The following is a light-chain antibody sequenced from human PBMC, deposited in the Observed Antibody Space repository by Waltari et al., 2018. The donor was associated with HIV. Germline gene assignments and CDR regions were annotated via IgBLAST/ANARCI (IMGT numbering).Light chain of an antibody. J-gene: IGKJ1*01. CDR3: QHSFGT. CDR2: SAS. V-gene: IGKV3-20*01. CDR1: QSLISDY. Sequence: VLTQSPGTLSLSPGARATLPCRASQSLISDYLAWYQQQPGQAPSLLVYSASNRAAGVPDRFEGGGFGTEFTLTITRLEPEDSAVYYCQHSFGTFGQGTKVEI.